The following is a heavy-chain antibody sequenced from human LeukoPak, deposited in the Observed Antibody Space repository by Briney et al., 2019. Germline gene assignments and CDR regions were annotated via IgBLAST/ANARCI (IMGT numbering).Heavy chain of an antibody. Sequence: GGSLRLSCAASGFTVSSNYMSWVRQAPGKGLEWVSVLYSGGAAYYADSVKGRFTVSRDNSKNTLYLQMNSLGADDTAIYYCARNQQLGGHSYYYYGMDVWGQGTTVTVSS. J-gene: IGHJ6*02. D-gene: IGHD3-16*01. CDR2: LYSGGAA. V-gene: IGHV3-53*01. CDR1: GFTVSSNY. CDR3: ARNQQLGGHSYYYYGMDV.